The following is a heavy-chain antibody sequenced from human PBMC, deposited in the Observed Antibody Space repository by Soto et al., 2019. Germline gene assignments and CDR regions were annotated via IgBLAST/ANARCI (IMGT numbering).Heavy chain of an antibody. D-gene: IGHD2-8*01. J-gene: IGHJ3*02. CDR2: IIPIFGTA. CDR1: GGTFSSYA. V-gene: IGHV1-69*13. Sequence: SVKVSCKASGGTFSSYAISWVRQAPGQGLEWMGGIIPIFGTANYAQKFQGRVTITADESTSTAYMELSSLRSEDTAVYYCARDHPYCTNGVCYNLDTAMVRGDAFDIWGQGTMVTVSS. CDR3: ARDHPYCTNGVCYNLDTAMVRGDAFDI.